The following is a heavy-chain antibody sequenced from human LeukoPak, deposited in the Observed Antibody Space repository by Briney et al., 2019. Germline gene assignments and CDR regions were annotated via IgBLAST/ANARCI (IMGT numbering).Heavy chain of an antibody. J-gene: IGHJ6*02. V-gene: IGHV1-18*01. CDR3: ASSTVFGVVNPYYYYGMDV. CDR1: GYTFTSYG. CDR2: ISANNGDT. Sequence: ASVKVSCKASGYTFTSYGIARVRQAPGQGLQWMGWISANNGDTSYSQKLQGRVTITADKSTSTAYMELSSLRSEDTAVYYCASSTVFGVVNPYYYYGMDVWGQGTTVTVSS. D-gene: IGHD3-3*01.